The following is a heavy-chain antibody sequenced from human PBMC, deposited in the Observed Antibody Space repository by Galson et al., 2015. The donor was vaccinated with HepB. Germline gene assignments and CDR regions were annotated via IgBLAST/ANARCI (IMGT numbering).Heavy chain of an antibody. CDR3: AKGLGGLSTIATRPLDS. J-gene: IGHJ4*02. D-gene: IGHD6-6*01. V-gene: IGHV3-33*06. CDR2: IWYDGSNK. CDR1: GFTFSNYG. Sequence: SLRLSCAASGFTFSNYGMHWVRQAPGKGLEWVAVIWYDGSNKYYADSVKGRFTISRDNSKNTLYLQMNSLRAEDWAIYYCAKGLGGLSTIATRPLDSWGQGTLVTVSS.